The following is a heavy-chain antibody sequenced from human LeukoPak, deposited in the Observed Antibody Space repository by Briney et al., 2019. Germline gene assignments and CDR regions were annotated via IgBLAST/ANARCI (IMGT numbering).Heavy chain of an antibody. Sequence: GGSLRLSCAASGFTFSTYEMTWVRQSPGKGLEWVSYISSSGSTIYYADSVKGRFTISRDNSKNTLYLQMNSLRAEDTAVYYCAKEPPREWLEYFDYWGQGTLVTVSS. CDR3: AKEPPREWLEYFDY. J-gene: IGHJ4*02. V-gene: IGHV3-48*03. D-gene: IGHD6-19*01. CDR2: ISSSGSTI. CDR1: GFTFSTYE.